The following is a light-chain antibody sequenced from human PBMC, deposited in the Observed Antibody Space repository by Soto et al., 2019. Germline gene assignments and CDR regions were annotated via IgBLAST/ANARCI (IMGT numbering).Light chain of an antibody. J-gene: IGKJ1*01. CDR2: GTS. V-gene: IGKV3-15*01. CDR1: QNLSRY. CDR3: HQYNGWPRT. Sequence: EVVLTQSPGTLSLSPGDRASLSCRASQNLSRYFLAWYQHKPGQAPRLLIYGTSTRAGGVPARFSGGGSGTEFTLTITSLQSEDFAVYYCHQYNGWPRTFGQGTKVGIK.